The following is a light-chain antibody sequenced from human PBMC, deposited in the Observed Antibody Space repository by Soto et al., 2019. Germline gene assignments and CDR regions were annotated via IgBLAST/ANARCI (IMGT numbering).Light chain of an antibody. CDR1: QNIYYN. CDR3: QQYSHLIT. J-gene: IGKJ5*01. CDR2: RAS. V-gene: IGKV3-15*01. Sequence: IVMTQSPATLSVSPGESATLSCRASQNIYYNVAWYQHRPGQAPRLLIYRASTRATGVQARFSGSGSGTDFTFTISRLKPEDIATYYCQQYSHLITFGQGTRLEIK.